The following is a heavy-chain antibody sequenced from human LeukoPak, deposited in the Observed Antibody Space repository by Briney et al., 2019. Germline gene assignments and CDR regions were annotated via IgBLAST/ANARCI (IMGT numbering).Heavy chain of an antibody. Sequence: SETLSLTCTVSGGSISSGSYYWSWIRQPAGKGLEWIGYIYYSGSTNYNPSLKSRVTISVDTSKNQFSLKLSSVTAADTAVYYCARGPGAYMVRGVIITDDYWGQGTLVTVSS. CDR1: GGSISSGSYY. J-gene: IGHJ4*02. CDR3: ARGPGAYMVRGVIITDDY. V-gene: IGHV4-61*10. D-gene: IGHD3-10*01. CDR2: IYYSGST.